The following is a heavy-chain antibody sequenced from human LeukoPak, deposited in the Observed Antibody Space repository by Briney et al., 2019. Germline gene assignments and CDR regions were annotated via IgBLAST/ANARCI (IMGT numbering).Heavy chain of an antibody. D-gene: IGHD3-16*01. J-gene: IGHJ4*02. CDR3: ARGDDFSGDH. CDR1: GFTFSNFW. Sequence: GGSLRLSCATSGFTFSNFWMSWVRQAPGRGLEWVANIHPEGNEKYRVESVKGRFTISRDNTRDLLFLQMNGLRVEDTAVYYCARGDDFSGDHWGQGTLVTVSS. V-gene: IGHV3-7*03. CDR2: IHPEGNEK.